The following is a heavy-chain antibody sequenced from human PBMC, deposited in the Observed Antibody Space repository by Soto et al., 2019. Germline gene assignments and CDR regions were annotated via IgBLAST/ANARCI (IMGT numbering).Heavy chain of an antibody. V-gene: IGHV3-33*01. D-gene: IGHD5-18*01. J-gene: IGHJ6*02. CDR2: IWYDGGNK. CDR3: ARATGIQLWFYGMDV. Sequence: GGSLRLSCAASGFTFSSYGMHWVRQAPGKGLEWVAVIWYDGGNKYYADSVKGRFTISRDNSKNTLYLQMNSLRAEDTAVYYCARATGIQLWFYGMDVWGQGTTVTVSS. CDR1: GFTFSSYG.